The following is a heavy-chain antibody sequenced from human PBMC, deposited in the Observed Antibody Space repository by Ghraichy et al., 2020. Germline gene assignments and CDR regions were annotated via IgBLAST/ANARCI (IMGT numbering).Heavy chain of an antibody. Sequence: SQTLSLTCAVYGGSFSGYYWSWIRQPPGKGLEWIGEINHSGSTNYNPSLKSRVTISVDTSKNQFSLKLSSVTAADTAVYYCAGGQQLANYYYGMDVWGQGTTVTVSS. V-gene: IGHV4-34*01. J-gene: IGHJ6*02. CDR3: AGGQQLANYYYGMDV. CDR1: GGSFSGYY. D-gene: IGHD6-13*01. CDR2: INHSGST.